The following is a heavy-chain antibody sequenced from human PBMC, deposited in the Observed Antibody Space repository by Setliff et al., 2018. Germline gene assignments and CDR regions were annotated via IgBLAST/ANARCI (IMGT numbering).Heavy chain of an antibody. CDR2: ISGDSASI. D-gene: IGHD6-19*01. Sequence: LRLSCAASGFTFSTHSMSWVRQAPGKGLEWVSAISGDSASIYYGDSVKGRFTISRDNSKNALYLQMNSLRAEDTAIYYCANHNPARWAVTGTPLDYWGQGTLVTVSS. CDR3: ANHNPARWAVTGTPLDY. V-gene: IGHV3-23*01. CDR1: GFTFSTHS. J-gene: IGHJ4*02.